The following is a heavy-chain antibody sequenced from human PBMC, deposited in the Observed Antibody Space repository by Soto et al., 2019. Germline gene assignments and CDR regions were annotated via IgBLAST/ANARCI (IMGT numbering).Heavy chain of an antibody. J-gene: IGHJ4*02. Sequence: GGSLRLSCASSGFTFSRYAVIWVRQAPGKGLEWVSVISGRGDSTYYADSVKGRFTISRDNSKNTLYLQMNSLRAEDTAVYYCAKTVEPRDFFDYWGPGTLVTVSS. D-gene: IGHD1-26*01. CDR3: AKTVEPRDFFDY. V-gene: IGHV3-23*01. CDR2: ISGRGDST. CDR1: GFTFSRYA.